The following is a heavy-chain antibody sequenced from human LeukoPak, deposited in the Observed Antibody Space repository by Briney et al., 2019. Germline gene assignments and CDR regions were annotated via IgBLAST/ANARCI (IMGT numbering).Heavy chain of an antibody. J-gene: IGHJ5*02. CDR2: MNPNSGNT. D-gene: IGHD6-19*01. Sequence: GASVEVSCKASGYTFTSYDINWVRQATGQGLEWMGWMNPNSGNTGYAQKFQGRVTMTRNTSMSTAYMELSSLRSEDTAVYYCARAAAVAGTGFDPWGQGTLVTVSS. CDR1: GYTFTSYD. V-gene: IGHV1-8*01. CDR3: ARAAAVAGTGFDP.